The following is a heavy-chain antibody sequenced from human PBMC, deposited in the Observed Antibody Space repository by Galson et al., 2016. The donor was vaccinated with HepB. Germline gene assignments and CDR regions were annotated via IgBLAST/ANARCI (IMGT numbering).Heavy chain of an antibody. CDR2: ISSSSSNI. D-gene: IGHD4-17*01. Sequence: SLRLSCAASRFTFSTYSMNWVRQAPGKGLEWVSSISSSSSNIFYADSVKGRFTISRDNAKNSLYLQMNSLRAEDTAVYYCARDRSYGDYEDYYFDYWAREPWSPSPQ. CDR1: RFTFSTYS. CDR3: ARDRSYGDYEDYYFDY. V-gene: IGHV3-21*01. J-gene: IGHJ4*02.